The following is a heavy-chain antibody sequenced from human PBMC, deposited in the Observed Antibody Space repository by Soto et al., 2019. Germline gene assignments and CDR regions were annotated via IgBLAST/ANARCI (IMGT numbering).Heavy chain of an antibody. CDR2: IGGLDDNI. D-gene: IGHD2-15*01. V-gene: IGHV3-23*01. CDR3: ARSGGSPHHLDY. CDR1: GFTFNIYA. Sequence: EVQLLESGGGLVQPGGSLRLSCAASGFTFNIYAMNWVRQAPGKGLEWVSAIGGLDDNIYYADSVEGRFTISRDDAKNTLKLPLYSLGADDTAVYLRARSGGSPHHLDYWGRGALAT. J-gene: IGHJ4*01.